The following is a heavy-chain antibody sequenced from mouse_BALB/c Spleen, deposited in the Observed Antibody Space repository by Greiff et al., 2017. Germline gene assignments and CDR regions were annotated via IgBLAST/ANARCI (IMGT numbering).Heavy chain of an antibody. D-gene: IGHD2-4*01. CDR1: GFTFSDYY. Sequence: EVKLVESGGGLVKPGGSLKLSCAASGFTFSDYYMYWVRQTPEKRLEWVATISDGGSYTYYPDSVKGRFTISRDNAKNNLYLQMSSLKSEDTAMYYCARDPSTMIFAYWGQGTLVTVSA. V-gene: IGHV5-4*02. CDR3: ARDPSTMIFAY. J-gene: IGHJ3*01. CDR2: ISDGGSYT.